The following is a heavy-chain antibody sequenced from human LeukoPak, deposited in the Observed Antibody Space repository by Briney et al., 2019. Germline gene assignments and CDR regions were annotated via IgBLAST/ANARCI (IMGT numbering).Heavy chain of an antibody. J-gene: IGHJ6*03. CDR2: ISGSGGST. D-gene: IGHD2-2*02. Sequence: PGGSLRLSCAASGFSFSAFAMTWVRQAPGKGLEWVSAISGSGGSTYYADSVKGRFTISRDNSKNTLYLQMNSLRAEDTAVYYCARVNYQLLYYYYYYYMDVWGKGTTVTVSS. V-gene: IGHV3-23*01. CDR3: ARVNYQLLYYYYYYYMDV. CDR1: GFSFSAFA.